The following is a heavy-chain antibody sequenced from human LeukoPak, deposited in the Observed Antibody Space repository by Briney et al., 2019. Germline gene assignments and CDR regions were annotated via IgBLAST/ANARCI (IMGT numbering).Heavy chain of an antibody. Sequence: SETLSLTCTVSGGSISSTTYYWGWIRRPPGKGLEWIGSIYYSGSTYYNPSLKSRVTVSVDTSKNQFSLNLSSVTAADTAVYYCARRPNYGDYVQYYFDYWGQGTLVTVSS. CDR1: GGSISSTTYY. V-gene: IGHV4-39*01. D-gene: IGHD4-17*01. J-gene: IGHJ4*02. CDR2: IYYSGST. CDR3: ARRPNYGDYVQYYFDY.